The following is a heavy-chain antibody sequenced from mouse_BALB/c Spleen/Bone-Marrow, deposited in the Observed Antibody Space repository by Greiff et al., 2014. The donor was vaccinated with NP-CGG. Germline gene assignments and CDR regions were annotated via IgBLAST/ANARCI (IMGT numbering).Heavy chain of an antibody. D-gene: IGHD1-2*01. CDR3: AKKKTFTTATSYFDY. Sequence: VQLQQSGAELMKPGASVKISCKATGYTFSSYWIEWVKQRPGHGLEWIGEILPGSGVTNYNEKFKGKATFTADTSSNTAYMQLSSLTSEDSAVYYCAKKKTFTTATSYFDYWGQGTTLTVSS. CDR2: ILPGSGVT. J-gene: IGHJ2*01. V-gene: IGHV1-9*01. CDR1: GYTFSSYW.